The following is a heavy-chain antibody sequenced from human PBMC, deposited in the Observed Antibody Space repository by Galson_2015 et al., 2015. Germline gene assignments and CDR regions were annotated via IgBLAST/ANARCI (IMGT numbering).Heavy chain of an antibody. D-gene: IGHD2-8*02. Sequence: SLRLSCAASGFTFINYAMGWVRQAPGKGLEWVSSISGSGDSTYYANPVKDLFTISRDNSKNTLYLQMNNQRAGEPAVYYCAWWAPTHCASWGQGTMVTVSS. CDR3: AWWAPTHCAS. V-gene: IGHV3-23*01. J-gene: IGHJ4*02. CDR2: ISGSGDST. CDR1: GFTFINYA.